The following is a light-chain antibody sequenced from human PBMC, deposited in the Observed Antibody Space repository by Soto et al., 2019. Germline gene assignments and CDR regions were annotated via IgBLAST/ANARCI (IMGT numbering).Light chain of an antibody. Sequence: EIVLTQSPGTLSLSPGERATLSCRASQSVSSSYLAWYQQKPGQAPRLLIYGASSRATGIPDRFSGSGSGTDFTLTISSLEPEDFAVYYCQHPTFGQGTKVEIK. V-gene: IGKV3-20*01. J-gene: IGKJ1*01. CDR3: QHPT. CDR2: GAS. CDR1: QSVSSSY.